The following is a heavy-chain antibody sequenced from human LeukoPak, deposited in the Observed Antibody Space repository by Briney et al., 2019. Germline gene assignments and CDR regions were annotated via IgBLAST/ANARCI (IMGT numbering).Heavy chain of an antibody. CDR2: TYYRSTWYN. CDR1: GDSFSSNSVT. CDR3: ARRLTQYDCFDP. D-gene: IGHD2-2*01. Sequence: SQTLSLTCAISGDSFSSNSVTWNWIRQSPSRGLEWLGRTYYRSTWYNDYAVSVRGRITVNPDASKNQFSLHLNSVTPEDTAVYYCARRLTQYDCFDPWGQGILVTVSS. V-gene: IGHV6-1*01. J-gene: IGHJ5*02.